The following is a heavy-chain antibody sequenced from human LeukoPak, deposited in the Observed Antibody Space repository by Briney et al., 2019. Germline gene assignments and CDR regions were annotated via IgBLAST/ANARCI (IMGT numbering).Heavy chain of an antibody. CDR2: ISYDGNNK. J-gene: IGHJ6*02. V-gene: IGHV3-30*03. CDR1: GLTFSSYG. D-gene: IGHD3-16*01. CDR3: ARGGGLDV. Sequence: GGSLRLSCAASGLTFSSYGMRWVRQAPGKGLEWVAVISYDGNNKYYADSVKGRFTISRDNSKNTLYLQMYSLRAEDTAVYFCARGGGLDVWGQGATVTVSS.